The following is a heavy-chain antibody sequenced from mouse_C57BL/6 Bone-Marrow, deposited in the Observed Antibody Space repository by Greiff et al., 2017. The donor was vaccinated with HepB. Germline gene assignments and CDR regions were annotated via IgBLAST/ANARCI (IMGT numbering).Heavy chain of an antibody. V-gene: IGHV2-6-1*01. Sequence: VHLVESGPGLVAPSQSLSITCTVSGFLLTSYGVHWVRQPPGKGLEWLVVIWSDGSTTYNSALKSRLSISKDNSKSQVFLKMNSLQTDDTAMYYCARHGSTVVATGAMDYWGQGTSVTVSS. CDR1: GFLLTSYG. D-gene: IGHD1-1*01. J-gene: IGHJ4*01. CDR3: ARHGSTVVATGAMDY. CDR2: IWSDGST.